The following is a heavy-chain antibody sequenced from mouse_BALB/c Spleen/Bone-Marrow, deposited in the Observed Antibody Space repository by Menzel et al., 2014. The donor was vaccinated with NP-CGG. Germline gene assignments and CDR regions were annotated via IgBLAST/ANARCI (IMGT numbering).Heavy chain of an antibody. CDR1: GFSLTGYG. J-gene: IGHJ4*01. Sequence: QVQLKQSGPGLVAPSQSLPITCTVSGFSLTGYGVSWVRQPPGKGLEWLGMIWGDGSTDYNSALKSRLSINKDNSKSQVFLKMNSLQTDDKARYYCARDSFLITRALDYWGQGTSVTVSS. V-gene: IGHV2-6-7*01. CDR3: ARDSFLITRALDY. D-gene: IGHD2-4*01. CDR2: IWGDGST.